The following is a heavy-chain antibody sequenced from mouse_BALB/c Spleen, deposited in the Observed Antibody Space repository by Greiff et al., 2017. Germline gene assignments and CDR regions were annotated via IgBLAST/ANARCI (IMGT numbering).Heavy chain of an antibody. V-gene: IGHV1S29*02. CDR2: IYPYNGGT. CDR3: ARANWDVGFAY. Sequence: EVQLQQSGPELVKPGASVKISCKASGYTFTDYNMHWVKQSHGKSLEWIGYIYPYNGGTGYNQKFKSKATLTVDNSSSTAYMELRSLTSEDSAVYYCARANWDVGFAYWGQGTLVTVSA. CDR1: GYTFTDYN. D-gene: IGHD4-1*01. J-gene: IGHJ3*01.